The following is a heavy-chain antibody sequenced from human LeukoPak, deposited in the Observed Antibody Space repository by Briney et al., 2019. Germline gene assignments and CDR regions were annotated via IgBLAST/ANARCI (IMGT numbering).Heavy chain of an antibody. J-gene: IGHJ4*02. CDR3: ARVTYGSGTYGAFDY. CDR2: ISNDGSKN. CDR1: GFTFSNYA. V-gene: IGHV3-30*04. D-gene: IGHD3-10*01. Sequence: PGGSLRLSCAASGFTFSNYAMNWVRQAPGKGLEWVALISNDGSKNFYADSVKGRFTISRDNSKNTLYLQMNSLRAEDTAVYYCARVTYGSGTYGAFDYWGQGTLVTVSS.